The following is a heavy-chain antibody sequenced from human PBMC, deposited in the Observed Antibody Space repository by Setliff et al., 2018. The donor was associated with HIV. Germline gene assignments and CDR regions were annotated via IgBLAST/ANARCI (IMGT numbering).Heavy chain of an antibody. Sequence: PGGSLRLSCAASGFTFSDYYMSWIRQAPGKGLEWVSYITGSSSYTNYADSVKGRFTISRDNSKNTMYLQMNTLRVEDTAVYYCARDPPGSGFHLDYWGQGTPVTVSS. V-gene: IGHV3-11*06. J-gene: IGHJ4*02. CDR2: ITGSSSYT. D-gene: IGHD5-12*01. CDR3: ARDPPGSGFHLDY. CDR1: GFTFSDYY.